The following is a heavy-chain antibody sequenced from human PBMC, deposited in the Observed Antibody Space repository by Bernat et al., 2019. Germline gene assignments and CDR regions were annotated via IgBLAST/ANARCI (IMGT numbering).Heavy chain of an antibody. Sequence: DVQLLESGGGLAQPGVSLRLSCAASGFSFSTYGMSWVRQASRKGLEWVSGMSGSGMNTYYADSVKGRVTISRDTSKTTLYLHMNILGAEDTAVYYWGKGSYYDSGGYNYLDHWGQGTLVTVSS. CDR2: MSGSGMNT. CDR1: GFSFSTYG. CDR3: GKGSYYDSGGYNYLDH. V-gene: IGHV3-23*01. J-gene: IGHJ4*02. D-gene: IGHD3-22*01.